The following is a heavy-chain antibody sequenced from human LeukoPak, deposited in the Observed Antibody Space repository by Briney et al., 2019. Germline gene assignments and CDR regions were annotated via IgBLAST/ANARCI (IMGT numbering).Heavy chain of an antibody. Sequence: SETLSLTCTVSGGSISSYYWNWIRQPPGKGLEWIGYIYYSGSTTYNPSLKSRVTISVDTSKNQFSLKLSSVTAADTAVYYCARQRTDXYGLDVWGQGTTVTVSS. CDR3: ARQRTDXYGLDV. CDR1: GGSISSYY. J-gene: IGHJ6*02. CDR2: IYYSGST. D-gene: IGHD2-2*01. V-gene: IGHV4-59*08.